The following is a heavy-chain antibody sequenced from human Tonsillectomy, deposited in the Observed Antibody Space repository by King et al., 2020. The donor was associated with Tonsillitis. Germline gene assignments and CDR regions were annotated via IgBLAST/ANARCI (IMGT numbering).Heavy chain of an antibody. D-gene: IGHD6-13*01. CDR1: GFTFSRSA. CDR3: AAGGVIAAAFDF. CDR2: IVVGSGNT. Sequence: QLVQSGPEVKKPGTSVKVSCKASGFTFSRSAIQWVRQARGQRLEWIGWIVVGSGNTNHAQKLQERVTITRDMSTSTAYMELSSLRSEDTAVYYCAAGGVIAAAFDFWGQGTLVTVSS. V-gene: IGHV1-58*02. J-gene: IGHJ5*01.